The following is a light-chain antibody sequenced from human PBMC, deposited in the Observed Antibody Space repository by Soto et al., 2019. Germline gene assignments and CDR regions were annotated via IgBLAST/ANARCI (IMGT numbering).Light chain of an antibody. V-gene: IGKV3-15*01. Sequence: EIVMTQFPATLSVSPGERATLSCRASQSLRSNIAWYQQKPGQAPRLLIYDSFTRATGIPARFSGSGSGTEFTLTISSLQSEDFAVYYCQQYNNWPRTFGQGIKVEIK. CDR1: QSLRSN. CDR3: QQYNNWPRT. CDR2: DSF. J-gene: IGKJ1*01.